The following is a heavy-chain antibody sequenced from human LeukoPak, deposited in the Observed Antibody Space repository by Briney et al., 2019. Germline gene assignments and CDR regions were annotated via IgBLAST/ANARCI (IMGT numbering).Heavy chain of an antibody. J-gene: IGHJ6*02. V-gene: IGHV1-2*02. CDR3: ARDQYPSMVRGVMPPLGVYYYYYYGMDV. CDR2: INSNSGGT. CDR1: GYTFTGYY. Sequence: ASVKVSCKASGYTFTGYYMHWVRQAPGQGLEWMGWINSNSGGTNYAQKFQGRVTMTRDTSISTAYMELSRLRSDDTAVYYCARDQYPSMVRGVMPPLGVYYYYYYGMDVWGQGTTVTVSS. D-gene: IGHD3-10*01.